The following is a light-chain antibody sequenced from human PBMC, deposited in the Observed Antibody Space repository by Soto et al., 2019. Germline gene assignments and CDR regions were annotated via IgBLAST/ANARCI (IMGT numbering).Light chain of an antibody. CDR3: VTWDDSLSGHVV. CDR2: RNN. J-gene: IGLJ2*01. V-gene: IGLV1-47*01. Sequence: QSVLTQPPSASGTPGQRVTISCSGSSSNIGSNHVYWYQHLPGTAPKLLIYRNNQRPSGVPDRFSGSKSGTSASLAISGLRSDDEADYYCVTWDDSLSGHVVFGGGTKVTVL. CDR1: SSNIGSNH.